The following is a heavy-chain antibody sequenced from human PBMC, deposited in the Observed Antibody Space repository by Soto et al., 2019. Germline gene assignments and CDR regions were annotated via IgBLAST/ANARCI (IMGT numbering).Heavy chain of an antibody. D-gene: IGHD6-19*01. CDR3: ATDGPIAVAGTHPGY. CDR1: GYTLTELS. V-gene: IGHV1-24*01. J-gene: IGHJ4*02. CDR2: FDPEDGET. Sequence: ASVKVSCKVSGYTLTELSMHWVRQAHGKGLEGMGGFDPEDGETIYAQKFQGGVTMTEDTSTDTAYMELSNLRSEDTAVYYCATDGPIAVAGTHPGYWGQGTLVTVSS.